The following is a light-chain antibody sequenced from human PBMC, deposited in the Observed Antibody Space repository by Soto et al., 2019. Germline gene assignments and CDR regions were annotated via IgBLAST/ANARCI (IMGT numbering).Light chain of an antibody. Sequence: DIQMTQSHSTLSASVGDRVTITCRASQRISTWLAWYQQKPGKAPKLLIYDASSLETGVPSRFSGSGSGTEFTLTISSLHPDDFATYYCQQYNTYLYTFGQGTKLEIK. CDR2: DAS. CDR3: QQYNTYLYT. V-gene: IGKV1-5*01. CDR1: QRISTW. J-gene: IGKJ2*01.